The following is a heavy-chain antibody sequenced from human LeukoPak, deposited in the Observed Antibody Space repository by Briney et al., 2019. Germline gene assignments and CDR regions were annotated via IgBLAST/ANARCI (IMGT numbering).Heavy chain of an antibody. J-gene: IGHJ6*03. CDR3: ARAGMLRTQYYYYMDV. CDR1: GGTFSSYA. V-gene: IGHV1-69*13. D-gene: IGHD1-14*01. CDR2: IIPIFGTA. Sequence: SVKVSCKASGGTFSSYAISWVRQAPGQGLEWMGGIIPIFGTANYAQKFQGRVTITADESTSTAYMELSSLRSEDTAVYYCARAGMLRTQYYYYMDVWGKGTTVTVSS.